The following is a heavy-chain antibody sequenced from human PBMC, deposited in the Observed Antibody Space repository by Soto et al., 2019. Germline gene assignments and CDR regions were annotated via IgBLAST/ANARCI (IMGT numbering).Heavy chain of an antibody. CDR2: IWYTGSNK. CDR1: GFTFSSFG. Sequence: QVQLVESGGGVVQPGRSLRLSCAASGFTFSSFGIHWVRQAPGKGLEWVAVIWYTGSNKYYADSVKGRFTISRDNSKNTVYLQLNSLRAEDTSVYDCARDTPGATAAFDLLGQGTMVTGSS. J-gene: IGHJ3*01. CDR3: ARDTPGATAAFDL. V-gene: IGHV3-33*01. D-gene: IGHD1-26*01.